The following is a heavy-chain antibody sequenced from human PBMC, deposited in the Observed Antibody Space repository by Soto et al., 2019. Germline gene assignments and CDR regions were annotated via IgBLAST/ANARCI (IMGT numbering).Heavy chain of an antibody. V-gene: IGHV4-59*01. D-gene: IGHD5-12*01. Sequence: SETLSLTCTVSGGSISSYYWSWIRQPPGKGLEWIGYIYYSGSTNYNPSLKSRVTISVDTSKNQFSLKLSSVTAADKAVYYCARGYGRWLQFYFDYWGQGTLVTVSS. CDR2: IYYSGST. J-gene: IGHJ4*02. CDR1: GGSISSYY. CDR3: ARGYGRWLQFYFDY.